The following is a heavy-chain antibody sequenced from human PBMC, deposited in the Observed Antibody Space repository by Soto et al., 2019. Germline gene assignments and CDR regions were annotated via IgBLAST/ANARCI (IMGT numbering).Heavy chain of an antibody. CDR3: ARDILFGY. J-gene: IGHJ4*02. CDR2: IKXGNGNT. Sequence: GXSVKVSCKASGYTFTSYAMHWVSHAPGQRLEGXGWIKXGNGNTKYSQXXQGRVTITXETSESTAYMELSSMRYEDTAVYYCARDILFGYWGKGTLVTVYS. CDR1: GYTFTSYA. D-gene: IGHD2-15*01. V-gene: IGHV1-3*01.